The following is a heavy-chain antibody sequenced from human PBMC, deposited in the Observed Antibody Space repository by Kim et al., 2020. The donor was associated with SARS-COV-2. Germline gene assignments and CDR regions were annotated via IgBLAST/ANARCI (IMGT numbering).Heavy chain of an antibody. J-gene: IGHJ4*02. CDR2: IYYGGST. V-gene: IGHV4-31*03. D-gene: IGHD6-6*01. CDR3: AREGERQLEFDY. CDR1: GGSISSGGYY. Sequence: SETLSLTCTVSGGSISSGGYYWSWIRQHPGKGLEWIGYIYYGGSTYYNPSLKSRVTISVDTSKNQFSLKLSSVTAADTAVYYCAREGERQLEFDYWGQGTLVTVSS.